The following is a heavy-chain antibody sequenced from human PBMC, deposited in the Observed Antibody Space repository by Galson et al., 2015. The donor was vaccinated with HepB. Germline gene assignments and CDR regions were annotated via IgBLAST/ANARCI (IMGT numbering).Heavy chain of an antibody. J-gene: IGHJ3*02. V-gene: IGHV3-7*01. Sequence: SLRLSCAASGFTFSSYWMSWVRQAPGKGLEWVANIKQDGSEKYYVDSVKGRFTISRDNAKNSLYLQMNSLRAEDTAVYYCATSDFWSGYSPDDAFDIWGQGTMVTVSS. CDR2: IKQDGSEK. D-gene: IGHD3-3*01. CDR3: ATSDFWSGYSPDDAFDI. CDR1: GFTFSSYW.